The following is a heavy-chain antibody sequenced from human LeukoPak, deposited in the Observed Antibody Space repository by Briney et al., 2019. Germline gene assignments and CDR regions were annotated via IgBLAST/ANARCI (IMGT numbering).Heavy chain of an antibody. D-gene: IGHD3-22*01. J-gene: IGHJ4*02. CDR2: ISAYNGNT. CDR3: ARGGTYYYDSSGYYEALDY. Sequence: ASVKVSCKASGYTFTSYGISWVRQAPGQGLEWMGWISAYNGNTNYAQKLQGRVTMTTDTSTSTAYMELRSLRSDDTAVYYCARGGTYYYDSSGYYEALDYWGQGTLGTVSS. CDR1: GYTFTSYG. V-gene: IGHV1-18*01.